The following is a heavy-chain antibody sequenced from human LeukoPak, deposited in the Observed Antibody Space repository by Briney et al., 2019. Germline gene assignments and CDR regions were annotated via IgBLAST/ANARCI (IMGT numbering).Heavy chain of an antibody. Sequence: GRSLRLSCAASGFTFSNSAMNWVRQAPGKGLECVAVISYDGNNKYYSDSVKGRFTISRDNSKNTLYLQMNSLRAEDTAVYYCAKDMYYRGSGSYFNVDYWGQGTLVTVSS. J-gene: IGHJ4*02. CDR3: AKDMYYRGSGSYFNVDY. CDR2: ISYDGNNK. V-gene: IGHV3-30*18. CDR1: GFTFSNSA. D-gene: IGHD3-10*01.